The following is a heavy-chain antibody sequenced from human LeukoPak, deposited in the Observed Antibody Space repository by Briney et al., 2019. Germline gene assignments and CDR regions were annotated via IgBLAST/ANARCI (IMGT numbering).Heavy chain of an antibody. CDR3: AREWAAAGTPRYFDL. CDR2: IYYSGST. D-gene: IGHD6-13*01. CDR1: GGSISSYY. V-gene: IGHV4-59*01. Sequence: PSETLSLTCTVSGGSISSYYWSWIRQPPGKGLEWIGYIYYSGSTNYNPSLKSRVTISVDTSKNQFSLKLSSVTAADTAVYYCAREWAAAGTPRYFDLWGRGTLVTVSS. J-gene: IGHJ2*01.